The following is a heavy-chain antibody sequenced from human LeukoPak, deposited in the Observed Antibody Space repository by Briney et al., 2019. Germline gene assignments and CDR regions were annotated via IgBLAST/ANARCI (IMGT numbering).Heavy chain of an antibody. CDR1: GFTFDDYG. J-gene: IGHJ6*03. CDR2: INWNGGST. V-gene: IGHV3-20*04. Sequence: PGGSLRLSCAASGFTFDDYGMSWVRQAPGKGLEWVSGINWNGGSTGYADSVKGRFTISRDNAKNSLYLQMNSLRAEDTAVYYCARDPYSGSYGNEYYYYMDVWGKGTTVTISS. D-gene: IGHD1-26*01. CDR3: ARDPYSGSYGNEYYYYMDV.